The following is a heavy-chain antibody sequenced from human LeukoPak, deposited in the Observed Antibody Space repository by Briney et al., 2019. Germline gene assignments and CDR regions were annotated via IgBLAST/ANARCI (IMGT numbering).Heavy chain of an antibody. CDR2: IIPIFGTA. CDR1: GGTFSSYA. V-gene: IGHV1-69*05. CDR3: ARVIAAAGHYYYYMDV. J-gene: IGHJ6*03. D-gene: IGHD6-13*01. Sequence: SVKVSCKASGGTFSSYAISWVRQAPGQGLEWMGGIIPIFGTANYAQKFQGRVTITTDESTSTAYMELSSLRSEDTAVYCCARVIAAAGHYYYYMDVWGKGTTVTVSS.